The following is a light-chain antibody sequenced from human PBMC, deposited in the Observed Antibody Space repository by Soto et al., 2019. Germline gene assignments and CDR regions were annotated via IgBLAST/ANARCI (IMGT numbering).Light chain of an antibody. CDR1: QSVLYTSDNKNY. CDR3: QQYYSVPFT. CDR2: WAS. V-gene: IGKV4-1*01. Sequence: DIVMTQSPDSLAVSLGEWTTINCKSSQSVLYTSDNKNYLAWYQQQPGQPPKLLIYWASTRESGVPDRFSGSGSGTDFTLTISYLQAEGVAVYYCQQYYSVPFTFGPGTKVDIK. J-gene: IGKJ3*01.